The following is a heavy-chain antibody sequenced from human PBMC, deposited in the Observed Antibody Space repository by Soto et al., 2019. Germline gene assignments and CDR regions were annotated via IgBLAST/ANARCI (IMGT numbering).Heavy chain of an antibody. D-gene: IGHD3-22*01. J-gene: IGHJ6*02. CDR2: ISAYNGNT. V-gene: IGHV1-18*01. CDR1: GYTFTSYG. CDR3: ATGGTYYDSSGYCYYGMDV. Sequence: ASVKVSCKASGYTFTSYGISWVRQAPGQGLEWMGWISAYNGNTNYAQKLQGRVTMTTDTSTSTAYMELRSLRSDDTAVYCCATGGTYYDSSGYCYYGMDVWGQGTTVTVSS.